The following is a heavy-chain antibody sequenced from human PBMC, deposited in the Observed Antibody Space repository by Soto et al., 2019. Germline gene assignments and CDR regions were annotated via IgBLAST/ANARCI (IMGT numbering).Heavy chain of an antibody. CDR2: IWYDGSNK. CDR3: ARERHDYSNWGGDFDY. CDR1: GFTFSSYG. D-gene: IGHD4-4*01. Sequence: GGSLRLSCAASGFTFSSYGMHRARQAPGKGLEGVAVIWYDGSNKYYADSVKGRFTISRDNSKNTLYLQINSLRAEDTAVYYCARERHDYSNWGGDFDYWGQGT. V-gene: IGHV3-33*01. J-gene: IGHJ4*02.